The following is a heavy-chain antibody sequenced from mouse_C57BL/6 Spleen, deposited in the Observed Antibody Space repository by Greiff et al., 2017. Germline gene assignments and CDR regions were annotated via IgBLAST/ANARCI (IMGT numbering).Heavy chain of an antibody. CDR1: GYAFSSYW. CDR2: IYPGSGDT. V-gene: IGHV1-80*01. D-gene: IGHD5-1-1*01. J-gene: IGHJ3*01. Sequence: QVQLQQSGAELVKPGASVKLSCKASGYAFSSYWMHWVKQRPGQGLEWIGMIYPGSGDTNYNGKFKGKATLTADKSSSTAYMQLSSLTSEDSAVYFCAACHTRFAYWGQGTLVTVSA. CDR3: AACHTRFAY.